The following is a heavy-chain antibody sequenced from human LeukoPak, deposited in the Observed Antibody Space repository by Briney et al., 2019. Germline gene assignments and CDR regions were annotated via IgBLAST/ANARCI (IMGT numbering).Heavy chain of an antibody. CDR1: GGTFSGYY. J-gene: IGHJ2*01. V-gene: IGHV4-34*01. CDR2: IYYSGST. Sequence: SETLSLTCAVYGGTFSGYYWSWIRQPPGKGLEWIGSIYYSGSTYYNPSLKSRVTISVDTSKNQFSLKLSSVTAADTAVYYCASPGNCSGGSCSTPSPVDLWGRGTLVTVSS. D-gene: IGHD2-15*01. CDR3: ASPGNCSGGSCSTPSPVDL.